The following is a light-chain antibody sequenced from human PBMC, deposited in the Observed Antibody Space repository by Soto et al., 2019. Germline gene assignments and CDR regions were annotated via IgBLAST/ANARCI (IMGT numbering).Light chain of an antibody. CDR3: QQGYTSAIT. V-gene: IGKV1-39*01. CDR2: TAS. Sequence: DIQMTQSPSSLSASVGDRVTITCRASQSIGSYLNWYQQTPGKAPKLLIYTASTLQGGVPSRFSGSGSGTDFTLTINSLQPEDFATYYCQQGYTSAITFGQGTRLEIK. J-gene: IGKJ5*01. CDR1: QSIGSY.